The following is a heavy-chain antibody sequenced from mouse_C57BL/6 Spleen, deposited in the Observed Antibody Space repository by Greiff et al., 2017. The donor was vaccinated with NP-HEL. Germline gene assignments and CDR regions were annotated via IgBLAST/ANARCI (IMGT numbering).Heavy chain of an antibody. CDR3: ARWSFGGYFDY. CDR1: GFTFSDYG. CDR2: ISSGSSTI. J-gene: IGHJ2*01. Sequence: EVKVVESGGGLVKPGGSLKLSCAASGFTFSDYGMHWVRQAPEQGLEWVAYISSGSSTIYYADTVKGRFTISRDNAKNTLFLQMTSLRSEDTAMYYCARWSFGGYFDYWGQGTTLTVSS. V-gene: IGHV5-17*01.